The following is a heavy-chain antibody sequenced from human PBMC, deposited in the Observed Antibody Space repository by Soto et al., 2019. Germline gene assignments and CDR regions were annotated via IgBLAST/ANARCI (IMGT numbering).Heavy chain of an antibody. CDR2: INHSGST. J-gene: IGHJ4*02. D-gene: IGHD3-10*01. CDR3: ASGSARGATNDY. Sequence: SETLSLTCAVYGGSFSGYYWSWIRQPPGKGLEWIGEINHSGSTNYNPSLKSRVTISVDTSKNQFSLKLSSVTAADTAVYYCASGSARGATNDYWGQGTLVTVS. CDR1: GGSFSGYY. V-gene: IGHV4-34*01.